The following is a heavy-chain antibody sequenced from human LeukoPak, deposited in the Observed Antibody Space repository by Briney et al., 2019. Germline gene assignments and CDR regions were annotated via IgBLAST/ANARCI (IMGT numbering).Heavy chain of an antibody. CDR2: ISSSGSTI. D-gene: IGHD5-18*01. CDR3: AKDIGDVDTAMGGFDY. Sequence: PGGSLRLSCAASGFTFSSYEMNWVRQAPGKGLEWVSYISSSGSTIYYADSVKGRFTISRDNAKNSLYLQMNSLRAEDTALYYCAKDIGDVDTAMGGFDYWGQGTLVTVSS. V-gene: IGHV3-48*03. CDR1: GFTFSSYE. J-gene: IGHJ4*02.